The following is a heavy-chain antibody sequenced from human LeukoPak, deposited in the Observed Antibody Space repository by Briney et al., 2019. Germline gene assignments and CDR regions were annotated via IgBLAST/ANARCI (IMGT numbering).Heavy chain of an antibody. CDR1: GFTFSSYG. CDR3: AKVVFGGMVRGEGDYFDY. CDR2: IRYDGSNK. D-gene: IGHD3-10*01. Sequence: GGSLRLSCAASGFTFSSYGMHWVRQAPGKGLEWVAFIRYDGSNKYYADSVKGRFNIYRDNSKNTLYLQSNGLRAEDRAVYYFAKVVFGGMVRGEGDYFDYGGQGTLVTVSA. V-gene: IGHV3-30*02. J-gene: IGHJ4*02.